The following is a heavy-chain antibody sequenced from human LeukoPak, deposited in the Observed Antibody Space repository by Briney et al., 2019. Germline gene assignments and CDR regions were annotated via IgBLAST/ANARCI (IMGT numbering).Heavy chain of an antibody. J-gene: IGHJ4*02. V-gene: IGHV1-2*02. CDR3: ARRHFGSGTYVDY. CDR1: GYTFTDHY. CDR2: SNPNSGDT. D-gene: IGHD3-10*01. Sequence: APVKVSCKASGYTFTDHYMHWVRQAPGQGLEWMGWSNPNSGDTQYAQKFQGRVTMTTDTSMTTAYMELRRLRSDNTAVYYCARRHFGSGTYVDYWGQGTLVTVSS.